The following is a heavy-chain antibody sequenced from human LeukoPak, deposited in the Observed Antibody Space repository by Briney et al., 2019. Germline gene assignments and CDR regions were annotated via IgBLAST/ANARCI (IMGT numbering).Heavy chain of an antibody. D-gene: IGHD4-23*01. CDR3: ARRFWRQTPPDY. J-gene: IGHJ4*02. Sequence: SETLSLTCAVYGGSFSGYYWSWIRQPPGKGLEWIGEINHSGSTNYNPSLKSRVTISVDTSKNQFSLKLSSVTAADTAVYYCARRFWRQTPPDYWGQGTLVTVST. CDR2: INHSGST. V-gene: IGHV4-34*01. CDR1: GGSFSGYY.